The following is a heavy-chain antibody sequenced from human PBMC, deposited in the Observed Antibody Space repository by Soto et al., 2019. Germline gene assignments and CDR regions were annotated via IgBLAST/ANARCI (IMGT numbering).Heavy chain of an antibody. CDR1: GFTVSSNY. CDR3: AREGNEYYFDY. Sequence: GGSLRLSCAASGFTVSSNYMSWVRQAPGKGLEWVSVIYSGGSTYYADSVKGRFTISRDNSKNTLYLQMNSLRAEDTAVYYCAREGNEYYFDYWGQGTLVTVSS. V-gene: IGHV3-66*01. CDR2: IYSGGST. J-gene: IGHJ4*02.